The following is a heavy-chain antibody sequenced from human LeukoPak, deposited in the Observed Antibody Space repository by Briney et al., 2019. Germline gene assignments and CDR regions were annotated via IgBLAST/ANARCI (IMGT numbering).Heavy chain of an antibody. CDR2: INPSGGST. J-gene: IGHJ4*02. Sequence: ASVKVSCKASGYTFTGYFIHWVRQAPGQGLEWMGIINPSGGSTSYAQKFQGRVTMTRDRSTSTVYMELSRLRSDDTAVYYCARGYSGYDTFDYWGQGTLVTVSS. D-gene: IGHD5-12*01. CDR1: GYTFTGYF. V-gene: IGHV1-46*01. CDR3: ARGYSGYDTFDY.